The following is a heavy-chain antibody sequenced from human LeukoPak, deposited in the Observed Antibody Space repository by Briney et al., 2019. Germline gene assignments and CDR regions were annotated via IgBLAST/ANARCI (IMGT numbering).Heavy chain of an antibody. D-gene: IGHD3-16*01. V-gene: IGHV4-39*07. CDR2: IYYSGST. Sequence: SETLSLTCTVSGGSISSSSYYWGWIRQPPGKGLGWIGSIYYSGSTYYNPSLKSRVTISVDTSKNQFSLKLSSVTAADTAVYYCARGLVYDYVVGDWGQGTLVTVSS. CDR1: GGSISSSSYY. J-gene: IGHJ4*02. CDR3: ARGLVYDYVVGD.